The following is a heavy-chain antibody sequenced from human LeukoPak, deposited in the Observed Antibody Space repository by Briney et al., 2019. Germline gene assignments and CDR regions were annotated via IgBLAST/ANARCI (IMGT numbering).Heavy chain of an antibody. D-gene: IGHD3-22*01. Sequence: GGSLRLSCAASGFTFSSYGMHWVRQAPGKGLEWVAVISYDGNNKYYADSVKGRFTISRDNSKNTLYLQMNSLRAEDTAVYYCARDGSIPYYDSSGYYFSSSDYWGQGTLVTVSS. CDR1: GFTFSSYG. CDR2: ISYDGNNK. CDR3: ARDGSIPYYDSSGYYFSSSDY. V-gene: IGHV3-30*03. J-gene: IGHJ4*02.